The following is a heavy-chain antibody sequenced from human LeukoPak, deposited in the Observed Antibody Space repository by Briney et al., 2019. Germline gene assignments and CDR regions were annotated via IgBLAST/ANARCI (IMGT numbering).Heavy chain of an antibody. D-gene: IGHD4-17*01. Sequence: GGSLRLSCAASGLTFSSHWMHWVRQAPGKGLVWVSRITNDGSSTTYADSVKGRFTISRDNAKNMLYLQVNSLRAEDTAVYYCARDTTTGIDYWGQGTLVTVSS. CDR1: GLTFSSHW. V-gene: IGHV3-74*01. CDR2: ITNDGSST. CDR3: ARDTTTGIDY. J-gene: IGHJ4*02.